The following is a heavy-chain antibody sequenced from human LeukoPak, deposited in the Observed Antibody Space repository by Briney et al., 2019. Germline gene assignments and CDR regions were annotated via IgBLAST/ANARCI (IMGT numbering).Heavy chain of an antibody. J-gene: IGHJ4*02. V-gene: IGHV1-2*02. D-gene: IGHD3-9*01. CDR3: ARVYDILTGYYVY. Sequence: GSSVKVSCKASGYTFTGYYMHWVRQAPGQGLEWMGWINPNSGGTNYAQKFQGRVTMTRDTSISTAYMELSRLRSDDTAVYYCARVYDILTGYYVYWGQGTLVTVSS. CDR2: INPNSGGT. CDR1: GYTFTGYY.